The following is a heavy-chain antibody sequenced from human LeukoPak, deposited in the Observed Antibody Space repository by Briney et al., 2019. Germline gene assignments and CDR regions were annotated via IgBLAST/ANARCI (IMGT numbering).Heavy chain of an antibody. CDR2: INHSGNT. CDR1: GGSFNGYY. Sequence: SETLSLTCAVYGGSFNGYYWSWTRQPPGKGLEGIREINHSGNTNDNPPLKSRVHLSVDTSKNQFSLKLSSVTAADTAVYYCARYSAGMITFGGVFVIPSYYFDYWGQGTLVTVSP. J-gene: IGHJ4*02. D-gene: IGHD3-16*02. CDR3: ARYSAGMITFGGVFVIPSYYFDY. V-gene: IGHV4-34*01.